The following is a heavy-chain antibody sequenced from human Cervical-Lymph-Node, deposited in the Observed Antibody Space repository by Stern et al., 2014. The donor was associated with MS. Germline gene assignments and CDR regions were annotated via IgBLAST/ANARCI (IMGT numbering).Heavy chain of an antibody. CDR3: AREPTPYCSGGNCYSYY. CDR2: IIPLFGTA. V-gene: IGHV1-69*01. J-gene: IGHJ4*02. Sequence: QMQLVQSGAEVKKPGSSLKVSCKASGGTFSSYAINWVRQAPGQGLEWMGGIIPLFGTANYAQKFQGRVTVAADESTSTAYMELSGLRSDDTAVYYCAREPTPYCSGGNCYSYYWGQGTLVTVSS. D-gene: IGHD2-15*01. CDR1: GGTFSSYA.